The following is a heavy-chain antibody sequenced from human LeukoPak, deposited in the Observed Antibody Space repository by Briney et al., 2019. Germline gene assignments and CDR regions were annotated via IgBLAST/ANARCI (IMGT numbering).Heavy chain of an antibody. CDR3: ARQEYYGSGSYCLDY. V-gene: IGHV5-51*01. Sequence: GESLKISCKGSGYSFTSYWIGWVRQMPGKGLEGMGISYPGDSDTRYSPSFQGQVTISADKSISTAYLQWSSLKASDTAMYYCARQEYYGSGSYCLDYWGQGTLVTVSS. CDR1: GYSFTSYW. D-gene: IGHD3-10*01. J-gene: IGHJ4*02. CDR2: SYPGDSDT.